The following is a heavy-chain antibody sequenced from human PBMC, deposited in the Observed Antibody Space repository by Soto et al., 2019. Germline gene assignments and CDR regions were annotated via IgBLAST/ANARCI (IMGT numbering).Heavy chain of an antibody. V-gene: IGHV4-4*02. D-gene: IGHD3-16*01. CDR2: IYHSGST. J-gene: IGHJ1*01. Sequence: QVQLQESGPGLVKPSGTLSLTCAVSGGSISSSNWWSWVRQPPGKGLEWIGEIYHSGSTNYNPSLKSRVTIAVDKSKNQYPLKPGPVTAADTAGYSRAGGGDPWIQHWGQGTLVTVSS. CDR1: GGSISSSNW. CDR3: AGGGDPWIQH.